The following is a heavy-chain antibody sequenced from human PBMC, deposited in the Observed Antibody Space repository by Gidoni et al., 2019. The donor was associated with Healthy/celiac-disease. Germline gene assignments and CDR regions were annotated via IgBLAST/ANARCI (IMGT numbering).Heavy chain of an antibody. CDR2: ISSSISYI. V-gene: IGHV3-21*01. D-gene: IGHD2-21*02. Sequence: EVQLVESGGGLVKPGGSLRLSCAASGFTFSSYSMNWVRQAPGKGLEWVSSISSSISYIYYADSVKGRFTISRDNAKNSLYLQMNSLRAEDTAVYYCARDVVTFDYWGQGTLVTVSS. CDR1: GFTFSSYS. J-gene: IGHJ4*02. CDR3: ARDVVTFDY.